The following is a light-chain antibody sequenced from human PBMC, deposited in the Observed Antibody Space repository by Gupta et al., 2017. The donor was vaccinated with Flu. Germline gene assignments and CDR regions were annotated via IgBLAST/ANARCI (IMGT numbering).Light chain of an antibody. CDR2: QDE. CDR3: QAWDSSSGV. J-gene: IGLJ1*01. V-gene: IGLV3-1*01. Sequence: SPGKTATITCTGENLGNKYTCWYQHKPGQSPVLVIYQDEKRPSGIPERFSGSNTGNTATLTISGTQAIDEADYYCQAWDSSSGVFGAGTKVTVL. CDR1: NLGNKY.